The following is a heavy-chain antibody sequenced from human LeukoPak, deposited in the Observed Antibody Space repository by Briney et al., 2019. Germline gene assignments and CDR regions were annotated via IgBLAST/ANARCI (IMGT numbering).Heavy chain of an antibody. J-gene: IGHJ3*02. CDR2: IYSGGST. D-gene: IGHD1-26*01. CDR3: ARQVGAHDAFDI. Sequence: GGSLRLSCAASGFTVSSNYMSRVRQAPGKGLEWVSVIYSGGSTYYADSVKGRFTISRDNSKNTLYLQMNSLRAEDTAVYYCARQVGAHDAFDIWGQGTMVTVSS. CDR1: GFTVSSNY. V-gene: IGHV3-53*01.